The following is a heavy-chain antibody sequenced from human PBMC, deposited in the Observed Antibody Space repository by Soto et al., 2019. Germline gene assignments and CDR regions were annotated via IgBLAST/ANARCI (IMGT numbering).Heavy chain of an antibody. D-gene: IGHD6-13*01. J-gene: IGHJ4*02. V-gene: IGHV3-23*01. CDR2: ISGSGGST. CDR3: EKQNLPGYSSSWGFDY. CDR1: GFTFSSYA. Sequence: EVQLLESGGGLVQPGGSLRLSCAASGFTFSSYAMSWVRQAPGKVLEWVSAISGSGGSTYYADSVKGRFTISRDNSKNTLYLQMNSLRAEDTAVYYCEKQNLPGYSSSWGFDYWGQGTLVTVSS.